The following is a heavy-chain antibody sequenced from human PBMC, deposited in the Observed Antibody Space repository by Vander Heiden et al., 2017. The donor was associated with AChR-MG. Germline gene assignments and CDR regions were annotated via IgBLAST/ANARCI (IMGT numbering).Heavy chain of an antibody. CDR2: IIPIFGTA. Sequence: QVQLVQSGAEVKKPGSSVKVSCKASGGTFSSYAISWVRQAPGQVLEWMGGIIPIFGTANYAQKFQGRVTITADESTSTAYMELSSLRSEDTAVYYCAREATRREEWELRNYYYYYGMDVWGQGTTVTVSS. D-gene: IGHD1-26*01. CDR3: AREATRREEWELRNYYYYYGMDV. J-gene: IGHJ6*02. CDR1: GGTFSSYA. V-gene: IGHV1-69*01.